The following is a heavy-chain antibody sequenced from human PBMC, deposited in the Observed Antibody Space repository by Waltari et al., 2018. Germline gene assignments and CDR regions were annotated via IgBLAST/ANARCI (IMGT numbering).Heavy chain of an antibody. CDR2: IYYSGST. V-gene: IGHV4-59*01. D-gene: IGHD3-3*01. Sequence: QVQLQESGPGLVKPSETLSLTCTVSGCSISSSYWSWIRQPPGTGLEWIGYIYYSGSTNYNPSVKGRVTISVEASKNQFSLKLGSVTAADTAVYYCARNRRITIFGVVRNWFDPWGQGTLVTVSS. CDR3: ARNRRITIFGVVRNWFDP. CDR1: GCSISSSY. J-gene: IGHJ5*02.